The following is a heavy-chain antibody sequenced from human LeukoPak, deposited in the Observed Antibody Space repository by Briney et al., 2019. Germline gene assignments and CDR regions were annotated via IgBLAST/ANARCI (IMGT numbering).Heavy chain of an antibody. Sequence: GGSLRLSCAASGFTFNNYWMTWFRQAPGKGLEWVAQMKEDGNEKYYVDSVKGRFTISRDNAKNSLYLQMSSLRAEDTAVYFCARGGVSRLEYWGQGTPVTVSS. V-gene: IGHV3-7*01. D-gene: IGHD5-12*01. J-gene: IGHJ4*02. CDR2: MKEDGNEK. CDR3: ARGGVSRLEY. CDR1: GFTFNNYW.